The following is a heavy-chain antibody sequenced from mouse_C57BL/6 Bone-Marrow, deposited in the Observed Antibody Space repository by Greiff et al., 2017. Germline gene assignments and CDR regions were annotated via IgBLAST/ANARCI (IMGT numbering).Heavy chain of an antibody. Sequence: QVQLQQSGAELVRPGTSVTVSCKASGYAFTNYLIEWVKQRPGQGLEWIGVINPGSGGTNYNEKFKGKATLTADKSSSTAYMQLSSLTSEDAAVYVCARAKSWDSWFAYWGQGTLVTVSA. CDR1: GYAFTNYL. D-gene: IGHD4-1*01. CDR2: INPGSGGT. CDR3: ARAKSWDSWFAY. J-gene: IGHJ3*01. V-gene: IGHV1-54*01.